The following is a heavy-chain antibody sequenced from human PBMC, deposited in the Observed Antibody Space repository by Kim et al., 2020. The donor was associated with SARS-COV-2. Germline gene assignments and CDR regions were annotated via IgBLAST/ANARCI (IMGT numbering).Heavy chain of an antibody. Sequence: ASVKVSCKASGHTFSSYYMHWVRQAPGQGLEWMGIINPSGGSTTFAQKFQGRLTMTRDTSTSSVYMELRSLRSEDTAVYYCASGDILTGSWAYWGQGTLVTVSS. CDR1: GHTFSSYY. D-gene: IGHD3-9*01. CDR2: INPSGGST. V-gene: IGHV1-46*01. CDR3: ASGDILTGSWAY. J-gene: IGHJ4*02.